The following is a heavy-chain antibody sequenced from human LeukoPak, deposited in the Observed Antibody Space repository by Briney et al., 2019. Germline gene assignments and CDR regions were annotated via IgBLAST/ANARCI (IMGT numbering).Heavy chain of an antibody. Sequence: GASVNVSCKASGGTFNSYAISWVGQAPGQGREWMGRNIPIFGIANYAQKFQGRVTITADKSTSTAYMELSSLRSEDTAVYYCARAAGGYCTDGVCYYGMDVWGQGTTVTVSS. V-gene: IGHV1-69*04. CDR3: ARAAGGYCTDGVCYYGMDV. CDR1: GGTFNSYA. J-gene: IGHJ6*02. D-gene: IGHD2-8*01. CDR2: NIPIFGIA.